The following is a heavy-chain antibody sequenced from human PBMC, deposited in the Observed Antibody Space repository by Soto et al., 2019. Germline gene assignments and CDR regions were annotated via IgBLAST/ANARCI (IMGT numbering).Heavy chain of an antibody. CDR2: IYYSGNT. J-gene: IGHJ4*02. CDR1: GGSISSYY. Sequence: SETLSLTCTVSGGSISSYYWSWIRQPPGKGLEWIGSIYYSGNTNYNPSPKSRVTISVDTSKSQFSLRLNSVTAADTAVYFCARLEGLATISYYFDFWGQGAQVTVSS. V-gene: IGHV4-59*08. CDR3: ARLEGLATISYYFDF. D-gene: IGHD3-9*01.